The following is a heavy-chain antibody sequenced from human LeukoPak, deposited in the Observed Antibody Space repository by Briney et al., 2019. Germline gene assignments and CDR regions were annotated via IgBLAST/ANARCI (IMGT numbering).Heavy chain of an antibody. Sequence: NPSETLSLTCTVSGGSISGNYWSWLRQPPGKGLEWIGYIYYSGSTNYNPSLKSRVAMSVDTSKNQFSLKLTSVTAADTAVYYCARYYCSRTTCYFFDYWGQGALVTVSS. CDR1: GGSISGNY. V-gene: IGHV4-59*01. CDR2: IYYSGST. D-gene: IGHD2-2*01. J-gene: IGHJ4*02. CDR3: ARYYCSRTTCYFFDY.